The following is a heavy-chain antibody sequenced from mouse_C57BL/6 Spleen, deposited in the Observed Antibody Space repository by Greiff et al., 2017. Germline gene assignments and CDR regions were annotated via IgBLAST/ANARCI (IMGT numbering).Heavy chain of an antibody. CDR2: ISGGGGNT. V-gene: IGHV5-9*01. J-gene: IGHJ4*01. CDR3: ARLNYGSSYGYAMDY. D-gene: IGHD1-1*01. CDR1: GFTFSSYT. Sequence: EVQLVESGGGLVKPGGSLKLSCAASGFTFSSYTMSWVRQTPEKRLEWVATISGGGGNTYYPDSVKGRFTISRDNAKITLYLQMSSLRSEDTALYYCARLNYGSSYGYAMDYWGQGTSVTVSS.